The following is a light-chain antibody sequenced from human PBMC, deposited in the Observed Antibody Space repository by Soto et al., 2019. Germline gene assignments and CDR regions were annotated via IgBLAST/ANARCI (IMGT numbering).Light chain of an antibody. V-gene: IGKV3-20*01. Sequence: EIVLTQSPGTLSLSPGERATLSCRASRSVTSNYLGWYQQKPGQAPRLLIYGASSRATGIPDSFSGSGSGTDFTLTVSRLEPEDFALYYCQQYASSPFTFGQGTKLEI. CDR3: QQYASSPFT. CDR1: RSVTSNY. CDR2: GAS. J-gene: IGKJ2*01.